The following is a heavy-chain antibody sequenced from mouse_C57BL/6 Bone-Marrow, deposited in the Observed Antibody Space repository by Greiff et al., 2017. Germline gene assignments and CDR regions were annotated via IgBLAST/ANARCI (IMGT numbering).Heavy chain of an antibody. V-gene: IGHV1-5*01. CDR2: IYPGNSDT. Sequence: EVQLQQSGTVLARPGASVKMSCKTSGYTFTSYWMHWVKQRPGQGLEWIGAIYPGNSDTSYNQKFKGKAKLTAVTSASTAYMELSSLTNEDSAVYYCSRNRVYYYGTPFAYWGQGTLVTVSA. D-gene: IGHD1-1*01. CDR3: SRNRVYYYGTPFAY. CDR1: GYTFTSYW. J-gene: IGHJ3*01.